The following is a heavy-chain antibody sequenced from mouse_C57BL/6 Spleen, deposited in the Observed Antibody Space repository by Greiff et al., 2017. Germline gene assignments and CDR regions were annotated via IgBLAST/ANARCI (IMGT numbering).Heavy chain of an antibody. D-gene: IGHD2-2*01. CDR2: ISSGGDYI. CDR1: GFTFSSYA. Sequence: EVQRVESGEGLVKPGGSLKLSCAASGFTFSSYAMSWVRQTPEKRLEWVAYISSGGDYIYYADTVKGRFTISRDNARNTLYLQMSSLKSEDTAMYYCTRDRGYDGYAMDYWGQGTSVTVSS. CDR3: TRDRGYDGYAMDY. J-gene: IGHJ4*01. V-gene: IGHV5-9-1*02.